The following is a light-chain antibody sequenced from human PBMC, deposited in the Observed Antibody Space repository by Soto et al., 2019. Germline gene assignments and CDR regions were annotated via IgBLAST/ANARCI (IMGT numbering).Light chain of an antibody. J-gene: IGKJ4*01. V-gene: IGKV1-39*01. Sequence: DIQMTQSPSSLYASVGDRVTITCRASQSISSYLNWYQQKPGKAPKLLIYAASSLQSGVPSRFSGSGSGTDFTLTISSLQPEDFATYYCQQANSFPLTLGGGTKVDIK. CDR2: AAS. CDR3: QQANSFPLT. CDR1: QSISSY.